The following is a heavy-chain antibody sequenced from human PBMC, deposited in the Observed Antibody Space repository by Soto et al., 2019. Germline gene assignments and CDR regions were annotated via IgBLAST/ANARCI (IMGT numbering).Heavy chain of an antibody. D-gene: IGHD4-17*01. V-gene: IGHV3-30*18. Sequence: QVQLVESGGGVVQPGRSLRLSCAASGFTFSSYGMHWVRQAPGKGLEGVAVISYHGNDKYYADSVKGRFTISRDNFKSTLYMQVSSLRAEDTDIYFCAKDLLHKTVTTCGSWGQGTLVTVSS. CDR2: ISYHGNDK. J-gene: IGHJ5*02. CDR3: AKDLLHKTVTTCGS. CDR1: GFTFSSYG.